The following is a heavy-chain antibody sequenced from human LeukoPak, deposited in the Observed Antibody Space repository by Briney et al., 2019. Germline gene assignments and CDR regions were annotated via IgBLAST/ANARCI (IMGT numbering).Heavy chain of an antibody. D-gene: IGHD6-19*01. Sequence: GGSLRLSCAASGFTFSGSAMHWVRQASGKGLEWVGRIRSKANSYATAYAASVKGRFTISRDDSKNTAYLQMNSLKTEDTAVYYCTRGVSSSGWYGDAFDIWGQGTMVTVSS. CDR2: IRSKANSYAT. V-gene: IGHV3-73*01. CDR3: TRGVSSSGWYGDAFDI. J-gene: IGHJ3*02. CDR1: GFTFSGSA.